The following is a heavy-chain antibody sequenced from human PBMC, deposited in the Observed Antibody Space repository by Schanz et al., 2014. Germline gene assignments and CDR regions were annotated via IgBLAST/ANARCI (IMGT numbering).Heavy chain of an antibody. J-gene: IGHJ4*02. V-gene: IGHV3-23*01. CDR1: GITFSSHS. CDR3: AKVRYSSGWRGDYFDE. D-gene: IGHD6-25*01. CDR2: IYIGGST. Sequence: EVQLLESGGGLVQPGGSLRLSCASSGITFSSHSFNWVRQAPGKGLEWVSFIYIGGSTYYADSVKGRFTISRDNSKNTLYLQMNSLRAEDTAVYYCAKVRYSSGWRGDYFDEWGQGTLVTVSS.